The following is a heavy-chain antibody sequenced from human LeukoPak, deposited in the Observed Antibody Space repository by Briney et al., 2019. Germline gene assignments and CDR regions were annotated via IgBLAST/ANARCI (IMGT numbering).Heavy chain of an antibody. V-gene: IGHV4-38-2*02. D-gene: IGHD5-18*01. J-gene: IGHJ3*02. CDR1: GYSISSGYY. CDR2: IYHSGST. Sequence: SETLSLTCTVSGYSISSGYYWGWIRQPPGKGLEWIGSIYHSGSTYYNPSLKRRVTISVDTSKNQFSLKLSSVTAADTAVYYCASDGIQLWLKAFDIWGQGTMVTVSS. CDR3: ASDGIQLWLKAFDI.